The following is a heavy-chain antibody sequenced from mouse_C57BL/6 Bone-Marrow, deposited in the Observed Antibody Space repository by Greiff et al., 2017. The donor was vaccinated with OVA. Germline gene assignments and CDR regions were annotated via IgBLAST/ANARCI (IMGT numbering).Heavy chain of an antibody. CDR2: ISPGSGSN. J-gene: IGHJ2*01. CDR1: GYTFTSYW. V-gene: IGHV1-55*01. Sequence: VQLQQPGAELVKPGASVKLSCKASGYTFTSYWLTWVKQRPGQGLEWIGDISPGSGSNNYNEKLKSKVTLYADTSTRTAYMQLSSLTSEDSAFYYCARSSLLLRYWGQGTTLTVSS. CDR3: ARSSLLLRY. D-gene: IGHD1-1*01.